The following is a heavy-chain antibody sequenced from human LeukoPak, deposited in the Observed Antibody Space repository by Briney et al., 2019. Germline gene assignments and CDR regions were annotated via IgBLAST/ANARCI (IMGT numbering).Heavy chain of an antibody. J-gene: IGHJ4*02. CDR1: GFTFSSYA. V-gene: IGHV3-23*01. CDR3: AKDLIQYSGYGRGHRLTYYFDY. CDR2: ISGSGGST. Sequence: GGSLRLSCAASGFTFSSYAMSLVRQAPGKGLEWVSAISGSGGSTYYADSVKGRFTISRDNSKNTLYLQMNSLRAEDTAVYYCAKDLIQYSGYGRGHRLTYYFDYWGQGTLVTVSS. D-gene: IGHD5-12*01.